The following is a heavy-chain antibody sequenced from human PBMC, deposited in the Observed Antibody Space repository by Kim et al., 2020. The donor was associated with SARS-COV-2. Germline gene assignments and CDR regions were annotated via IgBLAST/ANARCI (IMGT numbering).Heavy chain of an antibody. CDR1: GHFFTRDS. Sequence: ASVKVSCKTSGHFFTRDSIHWVRQAPGQGLEWMGGIDCGNGYTIYSQKFQGRVTFTTDTSASTAYMELSFLRSEDSAVYYCLGGFSFDYWGQGTLVTVSS. V-gene: IGHV1-3*01. CDR2: IDCGNGYT. J-gene: IGHJ4*02. D-gene: IGHD3-16*01. CDR3: LGGFSFDY.